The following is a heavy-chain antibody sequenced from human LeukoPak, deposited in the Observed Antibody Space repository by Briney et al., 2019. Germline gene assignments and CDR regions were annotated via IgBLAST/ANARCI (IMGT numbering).Heavy chain of an antibody. D-gene: IGHD3-22*01. J-gene: IGHJ4*02. CDR2: ISASGHST. CDR1: GFSFSSYA. V-gene: IGHV3-23*01. CDR3: AKDPRQHYYDSSGYYLHY. Sequence: GGSLRLSCAASGFSFSSYAMSWVRQAPGKGLEWVSTISASGHSTYYAASVKGRFTISRDNSKNTLYLQMNSLRAEDTAVYYCAKDPRQHYYDSSGYYLHYWGQGTLVTVSS.